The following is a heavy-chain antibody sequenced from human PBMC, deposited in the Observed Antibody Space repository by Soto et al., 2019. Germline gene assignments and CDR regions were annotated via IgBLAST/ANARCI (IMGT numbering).Heavy chain of an antibody. Sequence: QVQLQESGPGLVKPSQTLSLTCTVSGGSISSGGYYWSWIRQHPGKGLEWIGYIYYSGSTYYNPSLKSRVNISVDTSKNQFSLKLSSVTAADTAVYYCARDSPVRYYDSSGYPYYYYYGMDVWGQGTTVTVSS. CDR3: ARDSPVRYYDSSGYPYYYYYGMDV. D-gene: IGHD3-22*01. V-gene: IGHV4-31*03. J-gene: IGHJ6*02. CDR1: GGSISSGGYY. CDR2: IYYSGST.